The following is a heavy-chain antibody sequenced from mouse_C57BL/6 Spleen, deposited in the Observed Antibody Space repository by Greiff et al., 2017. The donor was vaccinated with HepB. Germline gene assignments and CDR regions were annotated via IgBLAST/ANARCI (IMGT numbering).Heavy chain of an antibody. J-gene: IGHJ1*03. Sequence: QVQLQQSGAELVRPGASVTLSCKASGYTFTDYEMHWVKQTPVHGLEWIGAIDPETGGTAYNQKFKGKAILTADKSSSTAYMELRSLTSEDSAVYYCTRKGIYYDYADWYFDVWGTGTTVTVSS. D-gene: IGHD2-4*01. V-gene: IGHV1-15*01. CDR1: GYTFTDYE. CDR2: IDPETGGT. CDR3: TRKGIYYDYADWYFDV.